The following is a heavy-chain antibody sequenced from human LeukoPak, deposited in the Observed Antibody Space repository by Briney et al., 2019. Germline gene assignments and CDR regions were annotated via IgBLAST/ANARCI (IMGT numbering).Heavy chain of an antibody. CDR1: GYTFTIYY. D-gene: IGHD3-22*01. J-gene: IGHJ4*02. CDR3: ARGGYYDSSGYYSGSPFDY. CDR2: INPSGGST. V-gene: IGHV1-46*01. Sequence: ASVTVSCKASGYTFTIYYMHWVRQAPGQGLEWMGIINPSGGSTSYAQKFQGRVTMTRDMSTSTVYMELSSLRSEDTAVYYCARGGYYDSSGYYSGSPFDYWGQGTLVTVSS.